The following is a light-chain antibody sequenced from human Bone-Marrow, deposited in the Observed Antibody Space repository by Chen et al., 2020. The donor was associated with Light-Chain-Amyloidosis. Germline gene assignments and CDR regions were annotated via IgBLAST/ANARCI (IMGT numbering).Light chain of an antibody. CDR1: SSDVGGYNY. J-gene: IGLJ3*02. CDR3: SSFTSRSTRV. CDR2: EVS. Sequence: QSALIQPASVSGSPGQSITISCTGTSSDVGGYNYVSWYQHHPGEAPKLMIYEVSNRPSGVSNRFSGSKSGNTASLTISGLQAEDEADYYCSSFTSRSTRVFGGGTKLTVL. V-gene: IGLV2-14*01.